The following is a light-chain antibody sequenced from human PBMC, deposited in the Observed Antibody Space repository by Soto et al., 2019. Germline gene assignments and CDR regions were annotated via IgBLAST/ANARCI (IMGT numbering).Light chain of an antibody. CDR2: AAS. J-gene: IGKJ3*01. Sequence: DIQLTQSPSFLSASVGDRVTITCRASQGINSYLVWYQQKPGKAPKLLIYAASTLQSGVPSRFSGSGSGREFTLTISSLQPEDFPTYYCQQLGSYPLTFGPGTKVDI. CDR3: QQLGSYPLT. CDR1: QGINSY. V-gene: IGKV1-9*01.